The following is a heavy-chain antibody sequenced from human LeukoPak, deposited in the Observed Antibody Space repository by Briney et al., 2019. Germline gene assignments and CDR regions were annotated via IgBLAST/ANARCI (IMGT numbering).Heavy chain of an antibody. CDR2: ITDSGGGT. CDR3: AKVGYSYGPLDY. Sequence: PGGSLGLSCAASGFTFSSYGMTWVRQAPGKGLERVSGITDSGGGTYYADSVKGRFTISRDNSKNTLYLQMNSLRAEDTAVYYCAKVGYSYGPLDYWGQGTLVTVSS. CDR1: GFTFSSYG. D-gene: IGHD5-18*01. V-gene: IGHV3-23*01. J-gene: IGHJ4*02.